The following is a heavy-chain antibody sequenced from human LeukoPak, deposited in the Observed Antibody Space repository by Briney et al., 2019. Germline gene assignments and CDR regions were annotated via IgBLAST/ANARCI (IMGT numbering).Heavy chain of an antibody. CDR3: TKDLGTEYNTFDY. D-gene: IGHD1-7*01. CDR2: VRYGGNIK. Sequence: PGGSLRLSCAASEFTFSAYAMHWIRQAPGRGLEWVAFVRYGGNIKYYADSVKGRFTISRDNSKNTLYLQMNSLRPEDTAVYYCTKDLGTEYNTFDYWGQGTLVTVSS. J-gene: IGHJ4*02. V-gene: IGHV3-30*02. CDR1: EFTFSAYA.